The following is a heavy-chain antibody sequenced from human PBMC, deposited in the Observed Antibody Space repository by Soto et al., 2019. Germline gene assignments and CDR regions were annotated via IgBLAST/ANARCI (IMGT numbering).Heavy chain of an antibody. Sequence: ASVKVSCKASGYTFTSYGISWVRQAPGEGIEWMGWISAYNGNTNYAQKLQGRVTMTTDTSTSTAYMELRRLRSDDTAVYYCARPVSGDDRLTYYYYYGMDVWGQGTTVTVS. CDR3: ARPVSGDDRLTYYYYYGMDV. CDR2: ISAYNGNT. V-gene: IGHV1-18*01. D-gene: IGHD5-12*01. J-gene: IGHJ6*02. CDR1: GYTFTSYG.